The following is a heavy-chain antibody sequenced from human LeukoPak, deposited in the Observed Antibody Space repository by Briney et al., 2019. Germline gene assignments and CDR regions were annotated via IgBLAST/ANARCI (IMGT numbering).Heavy chain of an antibody. CDR2: ILTNGNT. V-gene: IGHV4-4*07. D-gene: IGHD2-15*01. J-gene: IGHJ4*02. CDR1: GGSINGYF. CDR3: ARSARVEPGTGYYFDS. Sequence: SETLSLTCTVSGGSINGYFWSWMRQPAGKGLEWIGRILTNGNTDYNPSLNSRVTMSMDTSRNQFSLKLRSVSAADTAVYYCARSARVEPGTGYYFDSWGRGTLVTVSS.